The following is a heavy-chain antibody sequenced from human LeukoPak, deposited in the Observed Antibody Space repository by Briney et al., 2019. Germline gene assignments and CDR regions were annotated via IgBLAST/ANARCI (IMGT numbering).Heavy chain of an antibody. V-gene: IGHV3-73*01. Sequence: PGGSLTLPCAPSGLSYSVYWMTGARHSPGKGREWVGRIRSKANSYATAYAASVKGRFTICRDDSKNTAYLQMNSLKTEDTAVYCCTSTSSGWYRGECYYYMDVWGKGTTVTISS. CDR2: IRSKANSYAT. D-gene: IGHD6-19*01. J-gene: IGHJ6*03. CDR3: TSTSSGWYRGECYYYMDV. CDR1: GLSYSVYW.